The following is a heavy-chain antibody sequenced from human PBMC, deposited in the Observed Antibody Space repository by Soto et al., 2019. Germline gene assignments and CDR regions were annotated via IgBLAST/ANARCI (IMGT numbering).Heavy chain of an antibody. D-gene: IGHD2-2*01. J-gene: IGHJ6*02. CDR1: GGTFSSYA. V-gene: IGHV1-69*13. CDR2: IIPIFGTA. Sequence: SVKVSCKASGGTFSSYAISWVRQAPGQGLEWMGGIIPIFGTANYAQKFQGRVTITADESTSTAYMELSSLRSEDTAVYYCARLSVDIVLVPAARGTTIYYYYGMDVWS. CDR3: ARLSVDIVLVPAARGTTIYYYYGMDV.